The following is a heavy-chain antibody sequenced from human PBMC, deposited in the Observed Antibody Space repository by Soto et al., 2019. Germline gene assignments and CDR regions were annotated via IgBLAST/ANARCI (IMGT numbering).Heavy chain of an antibody. V-gene: IGHV1-2*02. J-gene: IGHJ4*02. Sequence: ASVKVSCKASGYTFTGYYMHWVRQAPGQGLEWMGWINPNSGGTNYAQKFQGRVTMTRDTSISTAYMELSRLRSDDTAVYYCARYYDSSGYPGYCGQGPLVTVYS. CDR2: INPNSGGT. D-gene: IGHD3-22*01. CDR3: ARYYDSSGYPGY. CDR1: GYTFTGYY.